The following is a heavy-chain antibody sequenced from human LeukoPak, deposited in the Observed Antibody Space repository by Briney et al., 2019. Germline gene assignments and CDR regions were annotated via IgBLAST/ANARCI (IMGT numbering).Heavy chain of an antibody. Sequence: GGSLRLSCAATGFTFSDYEMNWVRQAPGKGLEWVAYISSSGGPTYYAESVRGRFTISRDNAKNSLYLQMNSLIAEDTAVYYCVKDGRFSGEFDPLGQGTLVIVSS. V-gene: IGHV3-48*03. J-gene: IGHJ5*02. CDR3: VKDGRFSGEFDP. CDR2: ISSSGGPT. CDR1: GFTFSDYE. D-gene: IGHD3-10*01.